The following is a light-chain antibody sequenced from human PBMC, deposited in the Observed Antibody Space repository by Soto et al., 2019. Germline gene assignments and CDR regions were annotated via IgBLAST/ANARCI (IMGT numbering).Light chain of an antibody. Sequence: EIVLTQSPGTLSLSPGERATLSCRASQSVSSSYLAWYLQKPGQSPQLLIYLGSSRASGVPDRFSGSGSGTDFTLKIRRVEAEDVGVYYCMKALQTPRTLGQGNTGDI. V-gene: IGKV2-28*01. CDR1: QSVSSSY. CDR3: MKALQTPRT. CDR2: LGS. J-gene: IGKJ1*01.